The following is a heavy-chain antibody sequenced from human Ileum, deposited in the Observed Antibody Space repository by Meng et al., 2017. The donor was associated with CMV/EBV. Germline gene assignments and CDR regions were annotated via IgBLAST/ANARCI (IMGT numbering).Heavy chain of an antibody. CDR2: VRNRANSDTT. J-gene: IGHJ2*01. V-gene: IGHV3-72*01. CDR1: VFTISDYY. Sequence: CAASVFTISDYYMDWGRQAPGKGLGWIGRVRNRANSDTTEYAASVKGRFTISRDDSKNSLYLQMNSLKSEDTAVYYCTKGAWYWYFDLWGRGTLVTVSS. CDR3: TKGAWYWYFDL.